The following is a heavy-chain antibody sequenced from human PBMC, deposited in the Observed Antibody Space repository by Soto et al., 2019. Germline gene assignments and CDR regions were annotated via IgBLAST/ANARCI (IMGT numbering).Heavy chain of an antibody. V-gene: IGHV1-24*01. CDR3: ATDLFKGVDFYDSSGYVY. Sequence: ASVKVSCKVSGYTLTELSMQWVRQAPGKGLELMGGFDPEDGETIYAQKFQGRVTMTEDTSTDTAYMELSSLRSEDTAVYYCATDLFKGVDFYDSSGYVYWGQGTLVTVSS. J-gene: IGHJ4*02. D-gene: IGHD3-22*01. CDR2: FDPEDGET. CDR1: GYTLTELS.